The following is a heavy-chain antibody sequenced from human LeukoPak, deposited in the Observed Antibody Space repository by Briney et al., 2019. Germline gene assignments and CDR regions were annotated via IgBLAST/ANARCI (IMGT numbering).Heavy chain of an antibody. V-gene: IGHV3-74*01. Sequence: AGGSLRLSCAASGFTFSNYWMHWVRQAPGKGLVWVSRINSDGSSTFYADSVKGRFTISRDNAKNTLYLQMNSLRAEDAAVYYCARTPEGGFDYWGQGTLVTVSS. CDR2: INSDGSST. CDR1: GFTFSNYW. CDR3: ARTPEGGFDY. D-gene: IGHD1-14*01. J-gene: IGHJ4*02.